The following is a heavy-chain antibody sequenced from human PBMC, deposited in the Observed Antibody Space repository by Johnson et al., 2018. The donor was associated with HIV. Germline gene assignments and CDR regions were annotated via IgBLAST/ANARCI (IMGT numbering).Heavy chain of an antibody. J-gene: IGHJ3*02. CDR1: GITVSSNY. CDR2: IKSKTDGGTT. Sequence: VQLVESGGGLAQPGGSLRLSCAASGITVSSNYMSWVRQAPGKGLEWVGRIKSKTDGGTTDYAAPVKGRFTISRDDSKNTLYLTMNSLKTEDTAVYYCTGSSSDAFDIWGQGTMVTVSS. CDR3: TGSSSDAFDI. D-gene: IGHD6-13*01. V-gene: IGHV3-15*01.